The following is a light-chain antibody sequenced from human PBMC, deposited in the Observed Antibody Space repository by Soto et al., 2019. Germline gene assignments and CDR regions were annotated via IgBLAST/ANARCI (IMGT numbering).Light chain of an antibody. CDR1: QSVSSN. CDR2: DAS. J-gene: IGKJ4*01. V-gene: IGKV3-11*01. CDR3: QQRSNWPPLT. Sequence: EIVLTQSPATLSLSPGERATLSCRASQSVSSNLAWYHQKPGQAPRLLSYDASIRATGIPARFSGSGSGTDFPLTISSLEPEDFAVYYCQQRSNWPPLTFGGGTKVEIK.